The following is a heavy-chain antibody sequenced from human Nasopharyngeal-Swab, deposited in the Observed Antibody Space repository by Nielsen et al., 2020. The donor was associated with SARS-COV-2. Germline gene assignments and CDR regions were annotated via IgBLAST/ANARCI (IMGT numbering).Heavy chain of an antibody. J-gene: IGHJ3*02. D-gene: IGHD2-15*01. V-gene: IGHV3-21*01. CDR2: ISSSSSYI. CDR3: ARDCSGGSCYSVVDDAFDI. Sequence: VRQAPGKGLEWVSSISSSSSYIYYADSVKGRFTISRDNAKNSLYLQMNSQRAEDTAVYYCARDCSGGSCYSVVDDAFDIWGQGTMVTVSS.